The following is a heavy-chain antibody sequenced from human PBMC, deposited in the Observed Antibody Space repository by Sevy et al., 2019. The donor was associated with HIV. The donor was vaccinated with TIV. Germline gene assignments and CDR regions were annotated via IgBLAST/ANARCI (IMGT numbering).Heavy chain of an antibody. CDR2: ISGSGGST. Sequence: GGSLRLSCAASGFTFSSYVMSWVRQAPGKGLEWVSAISGSGGSTYYADSVKGRFTISRDNSKNTLYLQMNSLRAEDTALYYCAKDSSSWYDRAVDYWGQGTLVTVSS. CDR1: GFTFSSYV. V-gene: IGHV3-23*01. CDR3: AKDSSSWYDRAVDY. J-gene: IGHJ4*02. D-gene: IGHD6-13*01.